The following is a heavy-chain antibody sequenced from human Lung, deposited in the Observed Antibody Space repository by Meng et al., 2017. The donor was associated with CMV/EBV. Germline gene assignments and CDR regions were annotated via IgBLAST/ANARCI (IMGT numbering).Heavy chain of an antibody. CDR1: GYTFTGYY. J-gene: IGHJ5*02. D-gene: IGHD2-15*01. Sequence: VKVSCKASGYTFTGYYMHWVRQAPGQGLEWMGWINPNSGGTNYAQKFQGRVTMTRDTSISTAYMELSRLRSDDTAVYYCARELDLQLGYCSGGSCYGRGNWFDPWGQGTLVTVSS. CDR2: INPNSGGT. V-gene: IGHV1-2*02. CDR3: ARELDLQLGYCSGGSCYGRGNWFDP.